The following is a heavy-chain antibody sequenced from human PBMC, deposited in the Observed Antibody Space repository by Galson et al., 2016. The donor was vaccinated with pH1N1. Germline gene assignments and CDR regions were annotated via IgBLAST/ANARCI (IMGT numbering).Heavy chain of an antibody. CDR2: ISSDGSNK. CDR1: GFTFSDYA. V-gene: IGHV3-30*18. Sequence: LRLSCAASGFTFSDYAIHWVRQAPGKGLEWVALISSDGSNKDYADSVKGRFIVSRDYSKTALQMNSLKAEDTAVYYCAKESPPRATLGDFDSWGQGSLVIVSS. CDR3: AKESPPRATLGDFDS. J-gene: IGHJ4*02. D-gene: IGHD3-16*01.